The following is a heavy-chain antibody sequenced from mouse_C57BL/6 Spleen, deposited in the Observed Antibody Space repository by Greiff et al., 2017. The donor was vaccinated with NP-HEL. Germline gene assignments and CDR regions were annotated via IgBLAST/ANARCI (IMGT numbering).Heavy chain of an antibody. J-gene: IGHJ3*01. CDR1: GYTFTNYW. V-gene: IGHV1-63*01. Sequence: QVQLKQSGAELVRPGTSVKMSCKASGYTFTNYWIGWAKQRPGHGLEWIGDIYPGGGYTNYNEKFKGKATLTADKSSSTAYMQFSSLTSEDSAIYYCASADYYGSSYGFAYWGQGTLVTVSA. D-gene: IGHD1-1*01. CDR2: IYPGGGYT. CDR3: ASADYYGSSYGFAY.